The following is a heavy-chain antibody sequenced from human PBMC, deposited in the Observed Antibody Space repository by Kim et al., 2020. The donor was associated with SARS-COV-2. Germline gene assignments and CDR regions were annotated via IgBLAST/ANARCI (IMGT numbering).Heavy chain of an antibody. D-gene: IGHD3-22*01. J-gene: IGHJ4*02. Sequence: YSLKLQGRFTMARDTSASQIYMELGSLRSEDTAVYYCAREGHSSGSLGFDFWGQGTLVTVSS. V-gene: IGHV1-3*01. CDR3: AREGHSSGSLGFDF.